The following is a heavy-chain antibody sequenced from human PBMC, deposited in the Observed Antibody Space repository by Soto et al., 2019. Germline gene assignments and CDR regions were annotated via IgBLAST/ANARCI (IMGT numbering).Heavy chain of an antibody. Sequence: EVQLLESGGGLVQPGGSLRLSCAASGFTFSSYAMSWVRQAPVKGLEWVSAISGSGGSTYYADSVKGRFTISRDNSKNTLYLQMNSLRAEDTAVYYCAKDRPITIFGVVSLMGNFDYWGQGTLVTVSS. CDR3: AKDRPITIFGVVSLMGNFDY. V-gene: IGHV3-23*01. CDR1: GFTFSSYA. D-gene: IGHD3-3*01. J-gene: IGHJ4*02. CDR2: ISGSGGST.